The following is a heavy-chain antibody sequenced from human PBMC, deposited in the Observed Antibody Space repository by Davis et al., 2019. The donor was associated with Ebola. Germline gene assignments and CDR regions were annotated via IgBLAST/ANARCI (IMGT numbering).Heavy chain of an antibody. Sequence: PSETLSLTCAVSGGSISSGGYSWSWIRQPPGKGLEWIGYIYHSGSTYYNPSLKSRVTISVDTSKNQFSLKLSSVTAADTAVYYCARGPWISEWGQGTLVTVSS. CDR2: IYHSGST. V-gene: IGHV4-30-2*01. CDR3: ARGPWISE. J-gene: IGHJ4*02. CDR1: GGSISSGGYS. D-gene: IGHD5-12*01.